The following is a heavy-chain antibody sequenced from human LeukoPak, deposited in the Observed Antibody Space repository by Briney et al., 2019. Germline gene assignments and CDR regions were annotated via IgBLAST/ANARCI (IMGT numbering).Heavy chain of an antibody. J-gene: IGHJ4*02. CDR2: IRDSGSSA. CDR3: AKYGPQDSGSSHFDY. V-gene: IGHV3-23*01. D-gene: IGHD1-26*01. CDR1: GFAFSSYA. Sequence: GGSLRLSCAASGFAFSSYAMSWVRQAPGKGLEWVSAIRDSGSSAHYADSVKGRFTTSRDNSKDTLFLQMNSLRAEDTAIYYCAKYGPQDSGSSHFDYWGQGALVTVSS.